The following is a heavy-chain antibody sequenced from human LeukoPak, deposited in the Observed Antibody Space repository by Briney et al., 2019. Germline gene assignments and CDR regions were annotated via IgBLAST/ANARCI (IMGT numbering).Heavy chain of an antibody. J-gene: IGHJ5*02. V-gene: IGHV4-34*01. CDR3: ARGLVIVVAPAATVYNWFDP. Sequence: SETLSLTCAVYGGSFSGYYWSWIRQPPGKGLEWIGEINHSGSTNYNPSLKSRVTISVDTSKNQFSLKLSSVTAADTAVYYCARGLVIVVAPAATVYNWFDPWGQGTLVTVSS. CDR2: INHSGST. D-gene: IGHD2-2*01. CDR1: GGSFSGYY.